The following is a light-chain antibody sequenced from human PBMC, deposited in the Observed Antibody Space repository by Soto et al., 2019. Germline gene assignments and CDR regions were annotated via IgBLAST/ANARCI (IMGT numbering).Light chain of an antibody. CDR1: HSLLHSNGYNY. Sequence: DVVMTQSPLSLPVTPGEPAAISCRSSHSLLHSNGYNYLDWYLQKPGQSPQLLIYLGSNRASGVPDRFSGSGSGTDFTLKISRVEAEDVGVYYCMQALQTPLTFGGGTKVDNK. V-gene: IGKV2-28*01. CDR2: LGS. J-gene: IGKJ4*01. CDR3: MQALQTPLT.